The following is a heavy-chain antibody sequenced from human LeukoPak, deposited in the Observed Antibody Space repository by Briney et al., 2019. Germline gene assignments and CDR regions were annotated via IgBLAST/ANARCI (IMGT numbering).Heavy chain of an antibody. Sequence: ASVKVSCKASGYTFTGYYMHWVRPAPGQGLEWMGWINPNSGGTNYAQKFQGRVTMTRETSISTAYMELSRLRSDDTAVYYCARDENDNPDYWGQGTLVTVSS. D-gene: IGHD3-9*01. CDR1: GYTFTGYY. V-gene: IGHV1-2*02. CDR3: ARDENDNPDY. J-gene: IGHJ4*02. CDR2: INPNSGGT.